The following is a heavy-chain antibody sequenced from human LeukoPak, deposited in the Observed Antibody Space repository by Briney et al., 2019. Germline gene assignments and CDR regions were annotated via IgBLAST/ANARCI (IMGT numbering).Heavy chain of an antibody. CDR1: GYSISSGYY. CDR2: IYYSGST. Sequence: PSETLSLTCTVSGYSISSGYYWSWIRQPPGKGLEWIGYIYYSGSTNYNPSLKSRVTISVDTSKNQFSLKLSSVTAADTAVYYCARRTSPAWFDPWGQGTLVTVSS. CDR3: ARRTSPAWFDP. J-gene: IGHJ5*02. V-gene: IGHV4-61*01. D-gene: IGHD6-6*01.